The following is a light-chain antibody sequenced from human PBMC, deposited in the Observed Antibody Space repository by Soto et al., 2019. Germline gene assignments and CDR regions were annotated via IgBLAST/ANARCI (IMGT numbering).Light chain of an antibody. CDR2: TAS. CDR3: QHLNTYPHT. CDR1: QNISTR. V-gene: IGKV1-9*01. Sequence: IQLTQSPSPLSASVGDRVTISCRASQNISTRLAWYEQKPGKAPKLLIYTASTLHSGVPSRFSGSGSGTDFTLTISSLQPEDFATYYCQHLNTYPHTFGLGTQVEIK. J-gene: IGKJ5*01.